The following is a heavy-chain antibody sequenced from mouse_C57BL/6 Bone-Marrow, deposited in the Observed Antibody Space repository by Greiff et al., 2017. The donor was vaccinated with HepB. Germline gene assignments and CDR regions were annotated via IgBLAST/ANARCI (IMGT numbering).Heavy chain of an antibody. CDR1: GFTFSDYG. D-gene: IGHD2-4*01. V-gene: IGHV5-17*01. Sequence: DVMLVESGGGLVKPGGSLKLSCAASGFTFSDYGMHWVRQAPEKGLEWVAYISSGSSTIYYADTVKGRFTISRDNAKNTLFLQMTSLRSEDTAMYYCARPSDDYLYFDYWGQGTTLTVSS. CDR2: ISSGSSTI. CDR3: ARPSDDYLYFDY. J-gene: IGHJ2*01.